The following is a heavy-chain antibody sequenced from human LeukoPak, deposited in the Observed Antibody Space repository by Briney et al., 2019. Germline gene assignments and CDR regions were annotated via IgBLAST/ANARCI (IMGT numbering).Heavy chain of an antibody. J-gene: IGHJ5*02. CDR2: ITSSSSYI. Sequence: GGSLRLSCAASGFTFSSYNMNWVRQAPGKGLEWVSSITSSSSYIYYADSVKGRFTISRDNARNSLYLQMNTLRAEDTAVYSCARGADGVSSNSRGWFDPWGQGTLVTVSS. D-gene: IGHD2-15*01. V-gene: IGHV3-21*01. CDR1: GFTFSSYN. CDR3: ARGADGVSSNSRGWFDP.